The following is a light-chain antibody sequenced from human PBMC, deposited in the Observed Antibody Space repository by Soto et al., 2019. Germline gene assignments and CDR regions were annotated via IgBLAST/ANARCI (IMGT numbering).Light chain of an antibody. J-gene: IGLJ2*01. CDR3: SSYTTSSTLSVV. V-gene: IGLV2-14*01. CDR1: SSDVGGYNY. CDR2: GVT. Sequence: QSALTQPASGSGSPGQSITISCTGTSSDVGGYNYVSWYQQHPGKAPKLMIYGVTYRPSGVSNRFSGSKSGNTASLTISGLQAEDEADYYCSSYTTSSTLSVVFGGGTKLTVL.